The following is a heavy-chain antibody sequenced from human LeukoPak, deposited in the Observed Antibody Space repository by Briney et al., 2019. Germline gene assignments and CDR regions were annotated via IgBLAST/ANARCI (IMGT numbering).Heavy chain of an antibody. J-gene: IGHJ6*03. CDR2: IYYSGST. V-gene: IGHV4-59*01. Sequence: SETLSLTCNVSGGSISSYYWSWIRQPRGKGLEWIGYIYYSGSTNYNPSLKSRVTISVDTSKNQFSLKLTSVTAADTAVYYCARMGPPLRGVRYYYYMDVWGKGTTVTGSS. D-gene: IGHD3-10*01. CDR1: GGSISSYY. CDR3: ARMGPPLRGVRYYYYMDV.